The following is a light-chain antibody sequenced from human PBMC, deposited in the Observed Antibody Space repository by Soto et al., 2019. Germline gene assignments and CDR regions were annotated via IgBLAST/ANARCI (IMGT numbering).Light chain of an antibody. J-gene: IGKJ1*01. CDR1: QSVSSN. V-gene: IGKV3-15*01. CDR2: GAS. Sequence: EIVMTQSPATLYVSPGERATLSCRASQSVSSNLAWYQQKPGQAPRLLIYGASTRATGTPARFSGSGSGTEFTLTISSLQSEDFAVYYCQQYNNWPRTFGQGTKVEIK. CDR3: QQYNNWPRT.